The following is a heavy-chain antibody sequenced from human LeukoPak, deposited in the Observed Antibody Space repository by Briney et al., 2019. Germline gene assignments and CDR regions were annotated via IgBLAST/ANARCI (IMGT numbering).Heavy chain of an antibody. J-gene: IGHJ3*02. CDR1: GNSISTYY. CDR2: IYTSGST. D-gene: IGHD6-19*01. V-gene: IGHV4-4*07. CDR3: TRRAWGSGWGAFDI. Sequence: SETLSLTCTVSGNSISTYYWSWIRQPAGKGLEWIGRIYTSGSTNYNPSLKSRVTISVDTSKNQFSLKLSSVTAADTAVYYCTRRAWGSGWGAFDIWGQGTMVTVPS.